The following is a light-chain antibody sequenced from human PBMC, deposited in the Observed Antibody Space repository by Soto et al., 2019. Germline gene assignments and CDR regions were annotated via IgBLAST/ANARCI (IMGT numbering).Light chain of an antibody. J-gene: IGKJ2*01. CDR2: DAS. V-gene: IGKV3-11*01. CDR3: QRRSNWPSLYT. CDR1: LSVSDF. Sequence: DIVLTQSPATLSLSPGERATLSCRASLSVSDFLAWYQQKPGQAPRLLIYDASTRATGIPPRFSGSGSGTDVTLTITSLEPEDVAVYFYQRRSNWPSLYTFGQGTKLESK.